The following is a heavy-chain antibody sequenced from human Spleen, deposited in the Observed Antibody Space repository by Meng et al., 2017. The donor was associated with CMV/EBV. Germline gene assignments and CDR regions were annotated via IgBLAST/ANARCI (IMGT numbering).Heavy chain of an antibody. D-gene: IGHD3-10*01. CDR3: ARRSGYYSGSGRDYYFDY. J-gene: IGHJ4*02. CDR2: IYHNAST. CDR1: GYSISAGFY. Sequence: GSLRLSCSVSGYSISAGFYWGWIRQPPGKGLEWIGTIYHNASTYYNPSLKSRVTMSVDTSNNQFSLRLSSVTAADTAVYYCARRSGYYSGSGRDYYFDYWGQGKLVTVSS. V-gene: IGHV4-38-2*01.